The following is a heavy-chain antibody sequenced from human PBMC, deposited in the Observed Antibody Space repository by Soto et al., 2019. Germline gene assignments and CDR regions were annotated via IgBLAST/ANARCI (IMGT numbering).Heavy chain of an antibody. V-gene: IGHV3-7*01. CDR3: ARSRFMVRGVIMGY. CDR2: IKQDGSEK. Sequence: VQLVESGGGLVQPGGSLRLSCAASGFTFSSYWMSWVRQAPGKGLEWVANIKQDGSEKYYVDSVKGRFTISRDNAKNSLYLQMNSLRAEDTAVYYCARSRFMVRGVIMGYWGQGTLVTVSS. D-gene: IGHD3-10*01. J-gene: IGHJ4*02. CDR1: GFTFSSYW.